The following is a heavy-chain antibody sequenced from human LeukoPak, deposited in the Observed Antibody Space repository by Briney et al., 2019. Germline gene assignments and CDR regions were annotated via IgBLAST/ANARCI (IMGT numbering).Heavy chain of an antibody. CDR3: ARATDYSNYSIYYYYYMDV. J-gene: IGHJ6*03. D-gene: IGHD4-11*01. V-gene: IGHV4-39*01. CDR2: IYYSGST. Sequence: SETLSLTCTVSGGSISSSSYYWGWSRQPPGKGLEWIGSIYYSGSTYYNPSLKSRVTISVDTSKNQFSLKLSSVTAADTAVYYCARATDYSNYSIYYYYYMDVWGKGTTVTVSS. CDR1: GGSISSSSYY.